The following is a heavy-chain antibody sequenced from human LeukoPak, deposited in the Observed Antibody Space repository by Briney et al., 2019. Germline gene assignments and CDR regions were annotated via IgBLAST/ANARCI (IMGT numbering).Heavy chain of an antibody. CDR2: INPSGGST. CDR1: GYTFTSYY. CDR3: ASGSYQDGHDY. Sequence: ASVKVSCKASGYTFTSYYMHWVGQAPGQGLEWMGTINPSGGSTSYAQKFQGRVTMTRDTSTSTVYMELSSLRSEDTAVYYCASGSYQDGHDYWGQGTLVTVSS. V-gene: IGHV1-46*01. J-gene: IGHJ4*02. D-gene: IGHD1-26*01.